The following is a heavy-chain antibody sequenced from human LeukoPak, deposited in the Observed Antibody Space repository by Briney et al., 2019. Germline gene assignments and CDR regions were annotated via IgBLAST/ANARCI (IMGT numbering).Heavy chain of an antibody. V-gene: IGHV3-49*03. Sequence: GGSLRLSCTASGFTFGDYAMSWFRQAPGKGLEWVGFIRSKAYGGTTEYAASVKGRFTISRDDSKSIAYLQMNSLKTEDTAVYYCTRWDVDTAMVTYSQHWGQGTLVTVSS. D-gene: IGHD5-18*01. CDR1: GFTFGDYA. CDR2: IRSKAYGGTT. CDR3: TRWDVDTAMVTYSQH. J-gene: IGHJ1*01.